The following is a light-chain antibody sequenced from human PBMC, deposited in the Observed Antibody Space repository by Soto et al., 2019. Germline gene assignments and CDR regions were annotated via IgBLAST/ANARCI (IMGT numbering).Light chain of an antibody. CDR2: DVS. CDR3: QQYYRYPWT. V-gene: IGKV1-5*01. CDR1: QIVSNV. Sequence: DIQMTQSPTTLSASVGDRVTITCRASQIVSNVLAWFQQKPGKGPELLIYDVSNLQSGFPSRFSGSGSGTEFTLTISSLQPDDFAVYYCQQYYRYPWTFGQGTQVEIK. J-gene: IGKJ1*01.